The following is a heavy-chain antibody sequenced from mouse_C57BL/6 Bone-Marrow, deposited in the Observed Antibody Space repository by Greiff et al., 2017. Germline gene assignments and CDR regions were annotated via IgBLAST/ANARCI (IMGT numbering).Heavy chain of an antibody. CDR3: ASLDSSGYVAWFAY. CDR2: ISGGGGNT. V-gene: IGHV5-9*01. J-gene: IGHJ3*01. Sequence: EVKVEESGGGLVKPGGSLKLSCAASGFTFSSYTMSWVRQTPEKRLEWVATISGGGGNTYYPDSVKGRFTISRDNAKNTLYLQMSSLRSEDTALYYCASLDSSGYVAWFAYWGQGTLVTVSA. D-gene: IGHD3-2*02. CDR1: GFTFSSYT.